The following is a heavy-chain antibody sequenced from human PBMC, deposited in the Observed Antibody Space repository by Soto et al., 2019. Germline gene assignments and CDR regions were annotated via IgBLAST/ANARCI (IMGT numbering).Heavy chain of an antibody. CDR1: GFTFSSYA. V-gene: IGHV3-23*01. CDR2: ISDSGGST. CDR3: AKGCRRYSGYEYYFDY. D-gene: IGHD5-12*01. J-gene: IGHJ4*02. Sequence: EVQLLESGGGLVQPGGSLRLSCAASGFTFSSYAMSWVRQAPGKGLEWVSAISDSGGSTYYADSVKGRFTISRDNSKNTLYLQMNSLRAEDTAVYYCAKGCRRYSGYEYYFDYWGQGTLVTVSS.